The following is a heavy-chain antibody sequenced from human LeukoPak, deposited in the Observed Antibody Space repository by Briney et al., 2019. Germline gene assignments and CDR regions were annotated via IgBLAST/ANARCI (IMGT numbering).Heavy chain of an antibody. CDR2: IYSGGST. D-gene: IGHD3-9*01. V-gene: IGHV3-66*01. CDR3: ARGLGDYDILTGYESYYGMDV. CDR1: GFTVSSNY. Sequence: GGSLRLSCAASGFTVSSNYMSWVRQAPGKGLEWVSVIYSGGSTYYADSVKGRFTISRDNSKNTLHLQMNSLRAEDTAVYYCARGLGDYDILTGYESYYGMDVWGQGTTVTVSS. J-gene: IGHJ6*02.